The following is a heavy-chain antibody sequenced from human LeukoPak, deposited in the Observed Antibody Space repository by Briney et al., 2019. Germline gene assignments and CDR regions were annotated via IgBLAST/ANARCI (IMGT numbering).Heavy chain of an antibody. CDR1: GFTFSSYS. Sequence: GSLGLSCAASGFTFSSYSMNWVRQAPGKGLQWIGEINHSGSANYNPSLKSRVTMSVDTSKNQFSLKLSSVTAADTAVYYCARAPYSSWPNWFDPWGQGTLVTVSS. CDR3: ARAPYSSWPNWFDP. CDR2: INHSGSA. D-gene: IGHD6-6*01. J-gene: IGHJ5*02. V-gene: IGHV4-34*01.